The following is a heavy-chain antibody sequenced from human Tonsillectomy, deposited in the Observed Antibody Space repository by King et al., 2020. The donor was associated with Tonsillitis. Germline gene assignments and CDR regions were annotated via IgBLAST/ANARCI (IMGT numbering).Heavy chain of an antibody. J-gene: IGHJ4*02. CDR2: IYPGDSDI. CDR3: ARLPTVTDALDY. V-gene: IGHV5-51*01. Sequence: DVQLVESGAEVKKPGESLKISCKGSGYSFITYWIAWVRQMPGKGLEWMGIIYPGDSDIRYSPSFQGQVTISADKSISTAYLQWSSLKASDTAIYYCARLPTVTDALDYWGQGTLVTVSS. D-gene: IGHD4-17*01. CDR1: GYSFITYW.